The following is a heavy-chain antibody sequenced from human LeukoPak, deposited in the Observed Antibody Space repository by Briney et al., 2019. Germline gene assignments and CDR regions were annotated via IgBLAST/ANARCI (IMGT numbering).Heavy chain of an antibody. V-gene: IGHV3-30*01. CDR2: ISYDGSNK. CDR3: ARENCGSTSCYWGFDY. CDR1: GFTFSSYA. J-gene: IGHJ4*02. Sequence: GGSLRLSCPASGFTFSSYAMHWVRQAPGKGLEWVAVISYDGSNKYYADSVKGRFTISRDNSKNTLYLQMNSLRAEDTAMYYCARENCGSTSCYWGFDYWGLGTLVTVSS. D-gene: IGHD2-2*01.